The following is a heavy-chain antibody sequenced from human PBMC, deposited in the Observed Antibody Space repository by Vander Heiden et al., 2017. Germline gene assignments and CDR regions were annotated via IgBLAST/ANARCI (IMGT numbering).Heavy chain of an antibody. CDR2: ISSSSSTI. J-gene: IGHJ5*02. CDR3: ARGGTGTTPWVWFDP. V-gene: IGHV3-48*01. CDR1: GFTFSSYS. D-gene: IGHD1-7*01. Sequence: EVQLVESGGGLVQPGGSLRLSCAASGFTFSSYSMNWVRQAPGKGLEWVSYISSSSSTIYYADSVKGRFTISRDNAKNSLYLQMNSLRAEDTAVYYCARGGTGTTPWVWFDPWGQGTLVTVSS.